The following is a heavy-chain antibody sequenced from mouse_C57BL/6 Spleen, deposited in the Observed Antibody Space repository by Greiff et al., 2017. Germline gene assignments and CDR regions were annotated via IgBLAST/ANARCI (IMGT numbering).Heavy chain of an antibody. CDR2: IYPSDSET. J-gene: IGHJ3*01. CDR1: GYTFTSYW. D-gene: IGHD1-1*01. Sequence: QVQLQQPGAELVRPGSSVKLSCKASGYTFTSYWMDWVKQRPGQGLEWIGNIYPSDSETPYNQKFKDTATLTVDKSSSTAFMQLSSLTSEDSAFYYCARDYYYGSSFAYWGQGTLVPVSA. CDR3: ARDYYYGSSFAY. V-gene: IGHV1-61*01.